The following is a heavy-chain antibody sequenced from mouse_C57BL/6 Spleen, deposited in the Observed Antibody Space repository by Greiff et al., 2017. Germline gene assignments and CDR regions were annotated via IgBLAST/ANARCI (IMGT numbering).Heavy chain of an antibody. CDR3: ARRWGNYDYDWYFDV. J-gene: IGHJ1*03. D-gene: IGHD2-4*01. CDR1: GYTFTSYW. CDR2: IDPSDSYT. V-gene: IGHV1-59*01. Sequence: LQQPGAELVRPGTSVKLSCKASGYTFTSYWMHWVKQRPGQGLEWIGVIDPSDSYTNYNQKFKGKATLTVDTSSSTAYMQLSSLTSEDSAVYYCARRWGNYDYDWYFDVWGTGTTVTVSS.